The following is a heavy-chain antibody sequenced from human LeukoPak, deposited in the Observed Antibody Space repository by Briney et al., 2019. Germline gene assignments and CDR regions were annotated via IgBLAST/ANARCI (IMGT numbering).Heavy chain of an antibody. V-gene: IGHV4-39*01. CDR3: ARLERYNWFDP. J-gene: IGHJ5*02. Sequence: SETLSLTCTVSGGSISSSSYYWGWIRQPPGKGLEWIGSIYYSGRTYYNPSLKSRVTISVDTSKNQFSLKLSSVTAADTAVYYCARLERYNWFDPWGQGTLVTVSS. D-gene: IGHD1-1*01. CDR2: IYYSGRT. CDR1: GGSISSSSYY.